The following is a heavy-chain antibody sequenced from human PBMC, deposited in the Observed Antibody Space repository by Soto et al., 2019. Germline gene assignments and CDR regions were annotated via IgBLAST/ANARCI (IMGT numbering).Heavy chain of an antibody. J-gene: IGHJ5*02. CDR3: AGVWGTYRSYFEP. CDR1: EFTFSSYG. CDR2: ISSDSSYI. D-gene: IGHD3-16*02. Sequence: GGSLRLSCVASEFTFSSYGINLVRQAPGKGLEWVSSISSDSSYIYYADSVKGRFTISRDNGKNSLYLEMNSLRAEDTAVYYCAGVWGTYRSYFEPWGEGTLVTVSS. V-gene: IGHV3-21*04.